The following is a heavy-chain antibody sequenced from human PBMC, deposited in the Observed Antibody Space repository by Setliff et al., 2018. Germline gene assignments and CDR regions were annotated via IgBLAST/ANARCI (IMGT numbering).Heavy chain of an antibody. D-gene: IGHD2-2*01. CDR2: VRFDGSYK. Sequence: PGESLKISCAASGFVFGTYGMHWVRQAPGKGLDWVASVRFDGSYKVYADSVKGRFTISRDNSKNTLYLQMNSLRAEDTAVYYCAKGLVVVPAAPFDYWGQGTLVTVSS. CDR1: GFVFGTYG. CDR3: AKGLVVVPAAPFDY. J-gene: IGHJ4*02. V-gene: IGHV3-30*02.